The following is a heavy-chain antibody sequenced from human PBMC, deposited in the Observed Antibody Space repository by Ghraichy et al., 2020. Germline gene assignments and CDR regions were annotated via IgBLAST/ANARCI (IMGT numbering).Heavy chain of an antibody. CDR2: INPSGGST. CDR1: GYTFTSYY. Sequence: ASVKVSCKESGYTFTSYYMHWVRQAPGQGLEWMGIINPSGGSTSYAQKFQGRVTMTRDTSTSTVYMELSSLRSEDTAVYYCARDKSRDSSGRYFDLWGRGTLVTVSS. V-gene: IGHV1-46*01. J-gene: IGHJ2*01. D-gene: IGHD6-19*01. CDR3: ARDKSRDSSGRYFDL.